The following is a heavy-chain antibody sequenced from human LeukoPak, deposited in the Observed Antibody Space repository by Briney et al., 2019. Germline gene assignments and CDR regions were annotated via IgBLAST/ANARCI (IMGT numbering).Heavy chain of an antibody. CDR3: ARVSRIAVAGTFDN. CDR2: INRSGYTT. D-gene: IGHD6-13*01. Sequence: GSLRLSCAASGFTFSTYSMGWVRQGSGKGLEWVSGINRSGYTTYLADSVRGRFSISTDNSNSTLYLQMNSLRAADTAVYYCARVSRIAVAGTFDNWGQGTLVTVSS. V-gene: IGHV3-23*01. J-gene: IGHJ4*02. CDR1: GFTFSTYS.